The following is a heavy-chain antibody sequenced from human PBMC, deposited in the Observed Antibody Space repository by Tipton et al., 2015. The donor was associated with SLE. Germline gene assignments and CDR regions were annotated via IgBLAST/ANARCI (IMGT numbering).Heavy chain of an antibody. Sequence: TLSLTCAVYGGSFSGYYWSWIRQPPGKGLEWIGEINHSGSTNYNPSLKSRVTTSVDTSKNQFSLKLSSVTAADTAVYYCARRGVHTAMAYYFDYWGQGTLVTVSS. CDR3: ARRGVHTAMAYYFDY. V-gene: IGHV4-34*01. J-gene: IGHJ4*02. CDR2: INHSGST. D-gene: IGHD5-18*01. CDR1: GGSFSGYY.